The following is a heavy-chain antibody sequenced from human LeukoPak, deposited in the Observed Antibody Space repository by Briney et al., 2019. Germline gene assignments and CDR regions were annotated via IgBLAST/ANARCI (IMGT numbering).Heavy chain of an antibody. V-gene: IGHV3-23*01. J-gene: IGHJ4*02. Sequence: GGSLKLSCEASGFTLTNYAMSWVRQAPGKGLEWVSAISGSGGSTYYADSVKGRFTISRDNSKNTLYLQMNSLRAEDTAVYYCAKAYSSGWNYFDYWGQGTLVTVSS. CDR2: ISGSGGST. CDR1: GFTLTNYA. D-gene: IGHD6-19*01. CDR3: AKAYSSGWNYFDY.